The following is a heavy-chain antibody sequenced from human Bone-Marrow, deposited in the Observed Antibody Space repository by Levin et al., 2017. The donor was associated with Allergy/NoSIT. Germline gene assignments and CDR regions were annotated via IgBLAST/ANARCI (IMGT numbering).Heavy chain of an antibody. Sequence: PGGSLRLSCAASGFIFGNYAMTWVRHAPGKGLEWVASISGNAGATYYADSVKGRFTISRDNSQSTLSLQMNSLRAEDTALYFCAKDGEESRSYYYYFDHWGRGTPVTVSS. CDR2: ISGNAGAT. D-gene: IGHD1-26*01. CDR1: GFIFGNYA. CDR3: AKDGEESRSYYYYFDH. J-gene: IGHJ2*01. V-gene: IGHV3-23*01.